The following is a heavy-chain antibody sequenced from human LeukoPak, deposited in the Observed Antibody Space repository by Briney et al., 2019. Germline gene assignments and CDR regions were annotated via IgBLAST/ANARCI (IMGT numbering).Heavy chain of an antibody. CDR3: ARGDPIDY. J-gene: IGHJ4*02. Sequence: SETLSLTCTVSGGSINNYYWSWIRQPPGKGLEWIGYIYYSGSTNYNPSLKSRVTISVDTSKNQFSLKLNSVTAADTAVYYCARGDPIDYWGQGTLVTVSS. V-gene: IGHV4-59*01. CDR1: GGSINNYY. CDR2: IYYSGST.